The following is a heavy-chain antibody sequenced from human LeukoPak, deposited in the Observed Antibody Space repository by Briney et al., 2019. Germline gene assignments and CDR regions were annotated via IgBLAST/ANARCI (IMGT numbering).Heavy chain of an antibody. J-gene: IGHJ4*02. CDR2: ISGSGGNT. CDR1: GFAFNTYG. D-gene: IGHD7-27*01. V-gene: IGHV3-23*01. Sequence: GGSLRLSCAASGFAFNTYGMSWVRQAPGKGLEWVSAISGSGGNTYYADSVKGRFTISRDNSKNTLYLQMNSLRAEDTVLYYCAKDRTWGLGYWGQGTLVTVSS. CDR3: AKDRTWGLGY.